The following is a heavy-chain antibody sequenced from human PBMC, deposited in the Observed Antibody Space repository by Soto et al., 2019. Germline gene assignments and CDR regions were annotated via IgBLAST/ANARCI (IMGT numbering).Heavy chain of an antibody. V-gene: IGHV4-30-4*01. D-gene: IGHD3-3*01. CDR2: IYYSGST. Sequence: SETLSLTCTVSGGSISSVDYYWRWIRQPPGKGLEWIGYIYYSGSTYYNPSLKSRVTISVDTSKNQFSLKLSSVTAADTAVYYCARDNILGILYGGMDVWGQGTTVTVSS. CDR3: ARDNILGILYGGMDV. J-gene: IGHJ6*02. CDR1: GGSISSVDYY.